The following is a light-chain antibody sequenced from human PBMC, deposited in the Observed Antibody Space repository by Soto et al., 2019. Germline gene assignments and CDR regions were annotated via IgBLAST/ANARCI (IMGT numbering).Light chain of an antibody. CDR3: ETCYSNTRV. CDR1: SGHSSYI. V-gene: IGLV4-60*02. Sequence: QPVLTQSSSAYASLGSSVKLTCTLSSGHSSYIIAWHQQQPGKAPRYLMKLEGSGSYNKGSGVPDRFSGSSSGADRYLTISFLQFEDEADYSCETCYSNTRVFDGGTKLTVL. CDR2: LEGSGSY. J-gene: IGLJ3*02.